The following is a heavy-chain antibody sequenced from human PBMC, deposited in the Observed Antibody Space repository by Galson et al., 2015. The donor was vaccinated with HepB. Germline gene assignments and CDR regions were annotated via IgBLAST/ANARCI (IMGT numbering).Heavy chain of an antibody. J-gene: IGHJ4*02. Sequence: CAISGDSVSSNSAAWNWIRQSPSRDLEWLGRTYYRSKWYNDYAVSVKSRITINPDTSKNQFSLQLNSVTPEDTAVYYCARDLGGYNSSYFDYWGQGTLVTVSS. D-gene: IGHD6-13*01. CDR1: GDSVSSNSAA. CDR3: ARDLGGYNSSYFDY. V-gene: IGHV6-1*01. CDR2: TYYRSKWYN.